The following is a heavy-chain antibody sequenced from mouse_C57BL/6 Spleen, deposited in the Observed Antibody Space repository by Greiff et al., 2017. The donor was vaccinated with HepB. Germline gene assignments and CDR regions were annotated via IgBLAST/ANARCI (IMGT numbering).Heavy chain of an antibody. V-gene: IGHV1-15*01. J-gene: IGHJ1*03. D-gene: IGHD1-1*01. CDR3: TRRGYYGSSYVSYWYFDV. Sequence: VQGVESGAELVRPGASVTLSCKASGYTFTDYEMHWVKQTPVHGLEWIGAIDPETGGTAYNQKFKGKAILTADKSSSTAYMELRSLTSEDSAVYYCTRRGYYGSSYVSYWYFDVWGTGTTVTVSS. CDR1: GYTFTDYE. CDR2: IDPETGGT.